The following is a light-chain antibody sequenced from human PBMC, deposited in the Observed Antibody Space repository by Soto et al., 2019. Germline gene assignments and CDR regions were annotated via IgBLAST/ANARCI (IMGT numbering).Light chain of an antibody. CDR3: QQYGSSGWT. Sequence: EIVLTQSPGTLSLSPGERATLSRRASQSVSSSYLAWYQQKPGQAPRLLIHGASSRATGIPDRFSGSGSGTDFTLTISRLEPEDFAVYYCQQYGSSGWTFGQGTKVEIK. V-gene: IGKV3-20*01. CDR1: QSVSSSY. J-gene: IGKJ1*01. CDR2: GAS.